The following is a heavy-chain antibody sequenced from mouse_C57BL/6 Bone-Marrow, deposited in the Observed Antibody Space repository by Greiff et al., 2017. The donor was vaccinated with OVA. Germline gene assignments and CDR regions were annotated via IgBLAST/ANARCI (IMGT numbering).Heavy chain of an antibody. V-gene: IGHV1-47*01. Sequence: VQLQQSGAELVKPGASVKMSCKASGYTFTTYPIEWMKQNHGKSLEWIGNFHPYNGDTKYNEKFKGKATLTVEKSSSTVYLELSRLTSDDSAVDDCARRGYDYGGAMDYWGQGTSVTVSS. CDR1: GYTFTTYP. D-gene: IGHD2-4*01. J-gene: IGHJ4*01. CDR3: ARRGYDYGGAMDY. CDR2: FHPYNGDT.